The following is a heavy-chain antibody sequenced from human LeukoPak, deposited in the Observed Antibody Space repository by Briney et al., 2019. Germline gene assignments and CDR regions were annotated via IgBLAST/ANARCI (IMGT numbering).Heavy chain of an antibody. V-gene: IGHV4-59*01. D-gene: IGHD2-15*01. Sequence: SGTLSLTCSVSTDSRNTYYWSWIRQSPGKGLERIGHIYHSGSTDYNPSLKSRVTISIDMSRKEFSLKLTSVTVADTAMYYCVRLRWELLAPYFDHWGQGSLVIVSS. J-gene: IGHJ4*02. CDR1: TDSRNTYY. CDR2: IYHSGST. CDR3: VRLRWELLAPYFDH.